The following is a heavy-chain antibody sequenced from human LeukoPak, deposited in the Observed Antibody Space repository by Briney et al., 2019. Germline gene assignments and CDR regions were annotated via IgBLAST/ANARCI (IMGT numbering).Heavy chain of an antibody. V-gene: IGHV1-46*01. J-gene: IGHJ4*02. CDR2: INPSSGST. CDR1: GYTFTGYY. Sequence: ASVKVSCKASGYTFTGYYMHWVRQAPGQGLEWMGVINPSSGSTNYAQSFQGRVTMTRDTSTSTVYMELSSLRSEDTAMYYCAIMSRVDTGKSPLDDWGQGSLVTVSS. D-gene: IGHD5-18*01. CDR3: AIMSRVDTGKSPLDD.